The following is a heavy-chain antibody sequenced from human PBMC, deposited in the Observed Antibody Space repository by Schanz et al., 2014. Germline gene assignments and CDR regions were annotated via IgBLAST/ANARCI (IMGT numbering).Heavy chain of an antibody. Sequence: QVQLVQSGAEVKQPGASVKVSCKASGYTFTSYDINWVRQATGQGLEWMGLINPYDDTIDYAKKFQGRFTMTRDTSTTTVYMELSSLRSDDTAMYYCVTEKRMESGTWAKAFDIWGQGTWVTVSS. CDR1: GYTFTSYD. CDR2: INPYDDTI. CDR3: VTEKRMESGTWAKAFDI. V-gene: IGHV1-8*01. D-gene: IGHD3-3*01. J-gene: IGHJ3*02.